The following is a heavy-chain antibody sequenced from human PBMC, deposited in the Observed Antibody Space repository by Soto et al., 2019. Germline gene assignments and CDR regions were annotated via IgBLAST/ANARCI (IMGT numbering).Heavy chain of an antibody. J-gene: IGHJ5*02. CDR3: ATELYNWNQEWFDP. D-gene: IGHD1-20*01. CDR2: FDPEDGET. Sequence: ASVKVSCKVSGYTLTELSMHWGRQAPGKGLEWMGGFDPEDGETIYAQKFQGRVTMTEDTSTDTAYMELSSLRSEDTAVYYCATELYNWNQEWFDPWGQGTLVTVSS. CDR1: GYTLTELS. V-gene: IGHV1-24*01.